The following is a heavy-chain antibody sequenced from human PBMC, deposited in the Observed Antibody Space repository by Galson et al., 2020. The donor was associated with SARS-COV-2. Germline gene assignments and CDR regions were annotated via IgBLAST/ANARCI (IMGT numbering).Heavy chain of an antibody. V-gene: IGHV3-30*04. D-gene: IGHD6-19*01. Sequence: GGSLRLSCAASGFTFSNYAMHWVRQAPGKGLEWVAVISYDGSNKYYVDSVKGRFTISRDNSKNTLYLQMNSLRAEDTAVYYCARDDSYSSGWYVYFDYWGQGTLVTV. J-gene: IGHJ4*02. CDR3: ARDDSYSSGWYVYFDY. CDR2: ISYDGSNK. CDR1: GFTFSNYA.